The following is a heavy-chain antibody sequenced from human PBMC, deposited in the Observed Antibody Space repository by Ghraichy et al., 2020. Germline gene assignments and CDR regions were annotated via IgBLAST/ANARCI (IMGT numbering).Heavy chain of an antibody. D-gene: IGHD1-26*01. CDR2: VYYTGNT. CDR1: GDSIGSYH. Sequence: SENLSLTCTVSGDSIGSYHWSWIRQPPGKGLEWIGHVYYTGNTNYNPSLKSRVTISVDTSKNQFSLNLNSVTAADTAVYYCARAKGWEPSDYWGQGTLVTVSS. CDR3: ARAKGWEPSDY. J-gene: IGHJ4*02. V-gene: IGHV4-59*01.